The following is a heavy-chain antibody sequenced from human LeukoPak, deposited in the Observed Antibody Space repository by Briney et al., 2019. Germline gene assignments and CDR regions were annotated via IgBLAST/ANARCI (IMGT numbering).Heavy chain of an antibody. CDR2: TKEDGGEK. J-gene: IGHJ6*03. D-gene: IGHD3-16*01. CDR1: GFTFSTYW. Sequence: GGSLRLSCAASGFTFSTYWMSWVRQAPGKGLEWVANTKEDGGEKYYVDSVKGRFTISRDNAENSLYLQMNSLRAEDTAVYHCARWGYMDVWGKGTTVTISS. V-gene: IGHV3-7*01. CDR3: ARWGYMDV.